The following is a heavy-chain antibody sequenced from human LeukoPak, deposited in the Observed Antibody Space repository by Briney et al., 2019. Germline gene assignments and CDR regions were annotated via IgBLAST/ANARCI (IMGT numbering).Heavy chain of an antibody. CDR2: IYYSGST. V-gene: IGHV4-59*01. D-gene: IGHD4-17*01. CDR3: ARAVGDYGDYYFDY. J-gene: IGHJ4*02. Sequence: KPSETLSLTCAVYGGSLSGYYWSWIRQPPGKGLEWIGYIYYSGSTNYNPSLKSRVTISVDTSKNQFSLKLSSVTAADTAVYYCARAVGDYGDYYFDYWGQGTLVTVSS. CDR1: GGSLSGYY.